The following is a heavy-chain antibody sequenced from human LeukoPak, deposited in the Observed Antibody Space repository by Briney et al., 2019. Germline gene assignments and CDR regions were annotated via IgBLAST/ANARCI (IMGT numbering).Heavy chain of an antibody. CDR2: VNQDETEK. CDR3: VKGDWYFES. D-gene: IGHD2-21*01. V-gene: IGHV3-7*04. CDR1: GFNFGDSR. J-gene: IGHJ4*02. Sequence: GGSLRLSCAASGFNFGDSRMTWVRQAPGKGLQWVANVNQDETEKHFLDSVEGRFTISRDNAKKSLYLQMSSLRPEDTALYFCVKGDWYFESWGQGTLVTVSS.